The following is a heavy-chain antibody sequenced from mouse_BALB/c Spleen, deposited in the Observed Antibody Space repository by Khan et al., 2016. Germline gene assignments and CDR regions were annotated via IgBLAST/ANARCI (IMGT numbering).Heavy chain of an antibody. V-gene: IGHV5-6-3*01. CDR1: GFTFTTYA. D-gene: IGHD2-14*01. CDR2: INSAGSST. J-gene: IGHJ4*01. CDR3: ARVRHTMDY. Sequence: EVELVESGGGFVQPGGSLELSCAAPGFTFTTYAMSWVRQTPDKRLELVATINSAGSSTYYADTVKGRFTISRDNAKNTLYLQMSRLKSEDTAMXYCARVRHTMDYWGRGTSVTVSS.